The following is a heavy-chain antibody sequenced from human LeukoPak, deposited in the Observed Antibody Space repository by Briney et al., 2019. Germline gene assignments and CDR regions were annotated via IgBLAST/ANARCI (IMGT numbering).Heavy chain of an antibody. CDR3: AKGYSGGWTSNWFDP. J-gene: IGHJ5*02. CDR2: IYTSGST. D-gene: IGHD6-19*01. Sequence: SQTLSLTCTVSGGSISSGSYYWSWIRQPAGKGLEWIGRIYTSGSTNYNPSLKSRVTISVDTSKNQFSLKPSSVTAADTAVYYCAKGYSGGWTSNWFDPWGQGTLVTVSS. V-gene: IGHV4-61*02. CDR1: GGSISSGSYY.